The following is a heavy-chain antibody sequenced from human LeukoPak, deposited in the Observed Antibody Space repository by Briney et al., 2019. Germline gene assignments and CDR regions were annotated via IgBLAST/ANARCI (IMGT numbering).Heavy chain of an antibody. CDR2: INPNNGGT. V-gene: IGHV1-2*02. Sequence: ASVKVSCKASGYTFTGYYMHWVRQAPGQGLEWMGWINPNNGGTNYAQNFQGRVTMTRDTSISTAYMELSRLTSDDTAIYYCARDGNFDYWGQGTLVTVSS. D-gene: IGHD1-1*01. CDR1: GYTFTGYY. CDR3: ARDGNFDY. J-gene: IGHJ4*02.